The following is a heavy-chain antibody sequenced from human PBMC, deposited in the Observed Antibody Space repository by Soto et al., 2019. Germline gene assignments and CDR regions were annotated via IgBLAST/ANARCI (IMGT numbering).Heavy chain of an antibody. CDR1: GGTFSSYT. CDR3: ASEPYYYGMDV. V-gene: IGHV1-69*02. CDR2: IIPILGIA. Sequence: QVQLVQSGAEVKKPGSSVKVSCKASGGTFSSYTISWVRQAPGQGLEWMGRIIPILGIANYAQKFQGRVTITADKSTSTAYMDLSSLRSEDTAGYYCASEPYYYGMDVWCQGTAVTVSS. J-gene: IGHJ6*02.